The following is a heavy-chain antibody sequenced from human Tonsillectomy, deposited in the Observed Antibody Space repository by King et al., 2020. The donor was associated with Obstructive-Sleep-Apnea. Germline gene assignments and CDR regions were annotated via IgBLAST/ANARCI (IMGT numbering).Heavy chain of an antibody. V-gene: IGHV3-7*01. D-gene: IGHD3-16*01. Sequence: VQLVESGGGLVQPGGSLSLSCAASGFTFSGYWMSWVRQAPGKGLEWVANVNEEGSDKYYVDSVKGRFTISRDNAKNSLFLQMNSLRAEDTAVHYCARLPPRSRRYYLDYWGQGTLVTVSS. J-gene: IGHJ4*02. CDR3: ARLPPRSRRYYLDY. CDR2: VNEEGSDK. CDR1: GFTFSGYW.